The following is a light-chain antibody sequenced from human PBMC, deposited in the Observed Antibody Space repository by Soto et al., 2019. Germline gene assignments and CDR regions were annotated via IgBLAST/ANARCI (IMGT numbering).Light chain of an antibody. CDR3: CSYAGNYV. Sequence: SALTQPASVSGSPGQSITISCTETSSDVGSYNLVSWYQQHPGKAPKLMIYEGSKRPSGVSNRFSGSKSGNTASLTISGLQAEDEADYYCCSYAGNYVFGTGTKVTVL. CDR1: SSDVGSYNL. V-gene: IGLV2-23*01. CDR2: EGS. J-gene: IGLJ1*01.